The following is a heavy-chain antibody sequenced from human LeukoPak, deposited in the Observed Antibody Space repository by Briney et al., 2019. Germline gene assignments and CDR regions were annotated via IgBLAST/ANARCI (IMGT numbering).Heavy chain of an antibody. CDR1: GYTFTSYG. CDR2: ISAYNGNT. Sequence: ASVKVSCKASGYTFTSYGISWVRQAPGQGLEWMRWISAYNGNTNYAQKLQGRVTMTTDTSTSTAYMELRSLRSDDTAVYYCARTSRTVVVVAADYWGQGTLVTVSS. D-gene: IGHD2-15*01. CDR3: ARTSRTVVVVAADY. V-gene: IGHV1-18*01. J-gene: IGHJ4*02.